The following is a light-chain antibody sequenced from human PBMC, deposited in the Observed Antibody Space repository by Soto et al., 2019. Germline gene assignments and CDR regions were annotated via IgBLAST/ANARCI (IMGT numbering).Light chain of an antibody. CDR3: QQYGSSGT. V-gene: IGKV3-20*01. J-gene: IGKJ5*01. Sequence: EIVLTQSPGTLSLSPGERATLSCRASQSVSNNYLAWYQQKPGQAPRLRIYGASNRATGIPDRFSGSGSGTDFTLTISRLEPEDFAVYYCQQYGSSGTFGQGTRLEIK. CDR2: GAS. CDR1: QSVSNNY.